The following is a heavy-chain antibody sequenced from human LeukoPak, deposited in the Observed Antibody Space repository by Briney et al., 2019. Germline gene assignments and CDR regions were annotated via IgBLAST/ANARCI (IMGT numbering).Heavy chain of an antibody. CDR1: GGSISSYY. CDR3: ARHSDDCSGSTCYDY. J-gene: IGHJ4*02. V-gene: IGHV4-59*08. CDR2: IYYSGST. D-gene: IGHD2-15*01. Sequence: PSETLSLTRTVSGGSISSYYWSWIRQPPGKGLEWIGYIYYSGSTNCNPSLKSRVTISVDTSKNQFSLKLSSVTAADTAVYYCARHSDDCSGSTCYDYWGQGTLVTVSS.